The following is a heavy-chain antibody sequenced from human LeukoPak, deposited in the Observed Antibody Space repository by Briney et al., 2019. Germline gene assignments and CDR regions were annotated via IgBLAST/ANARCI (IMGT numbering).Heavy chain of an antibody. CDR1: GITFSTYA. V-gene: IGHV3-23*01. CDR2: ISGHGEST. D-gene: IGHD3-22*01. Sequence: QPGRSLRLSCAASGITFSTYAMNWVRQAPGKGLEWVSTISGHGESTYYADSVKGRFTISRDNSKNTLYLQMYSLRAEDTAVYYCAIGSAGYFDSSGYYYVFWGQGTLVTVSS. CDR3: AIGSAGYFDSSGYYYVF. J-gene: IGHJ4*02.